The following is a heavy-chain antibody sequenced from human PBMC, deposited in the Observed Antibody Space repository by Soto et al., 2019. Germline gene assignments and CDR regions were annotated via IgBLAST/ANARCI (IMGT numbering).Heavy chain of an antibody. J-gene: IGHJ6*02. CDR3: VKGLRGYSYGTLADYYYYGMDV. Sequence: GGSLRLSCSASGFTFSSYAMHWVRQAPGKGLEYVSAISSNGGSTYYADSVKGRFTISRDNSKNTLYLQMSSLRAEDTAVYYCVKGLRGYSYGTLADYYYYGMDVWGQGTTVTVSS. CDR1: GFTFSSYA. CDR2: ISSNGGST. D-gene: IGHD5-18*01. V-gene: IGHV3-64D*08.